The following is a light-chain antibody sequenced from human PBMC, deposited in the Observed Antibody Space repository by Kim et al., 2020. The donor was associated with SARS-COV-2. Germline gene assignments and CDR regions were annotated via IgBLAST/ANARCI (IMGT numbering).Light chain of an antibody. CDR1: QSVSSSY. CDR2: GAS. Sequence: DIVLTQSPGTLSLSPGERATLSCRASQSVSSSYLAWYQQKPGQAPRLLISGASSRATGIPDRFSGSGSGTDFTLSISRLEPEDFAVYYCQQYGRSSTFGQGTKVDIK. J-gene: IGKJ1*01. CDR3: QQYGRSST. V-gene: IGKV3-20*01.